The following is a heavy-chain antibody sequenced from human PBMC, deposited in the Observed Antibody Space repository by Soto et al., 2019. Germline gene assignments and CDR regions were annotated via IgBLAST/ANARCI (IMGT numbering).Heavy chain of an antibody. CDR2: IYSDGST. CDR3: AKGGSIRTGDTGDYFDY. V-gene: IGHV3-53*01. D-gene: IGHD3-10*01. Sequence: GGSLRLSCAASGFIVSSTYLSWVRQVPGKGLEWVSVIYSDGSTDYADSVKGRFTISRDNSKNTLHLQMNSLRAEDTAVYYCAKGGSIRTGDTGDYFDYWGQGTLVTVSS. CDR1: GFIVSSTY. J-gene: IGHJ4*02.